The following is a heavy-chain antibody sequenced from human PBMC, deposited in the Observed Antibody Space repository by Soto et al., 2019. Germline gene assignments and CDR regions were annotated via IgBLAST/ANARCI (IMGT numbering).Heavy chain of an antibody. J-gene: IGHJ4*02. CDR1: GFTFRNYA. Sequence: GVSLRLSCAASGFTFRNYAMNCVRQAPGKGLEWVSAIFHSFSDGNTHYADSVRGRFTISRDNDKNTVFLEMNSLRAEDTAVYYCAKVFSPEGGNYFEYWGQGTLVTVSS. CDR3: AKVFSPEGGNYFEY. V-gene: IGHV3-23*01. CDR2: IFHSFSDGNT.